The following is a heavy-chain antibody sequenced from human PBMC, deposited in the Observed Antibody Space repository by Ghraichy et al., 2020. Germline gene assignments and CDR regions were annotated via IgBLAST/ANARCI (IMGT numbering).Heavy chain of an antibody. CDR3: ARRGPYGSGSYYPAYYYGMDV. V-gene: IGHV1-18*04. D-gene: IGHD3-10*01. CDR1: GYTFTSYG. CDR2: ISAYNGNT. J-gene: IGHJ6*02. Sequence: ASVKVSCKASGYTFTSYGISWVRQAPGQGLEWMGWISAYNGNTNYAQKLQGRVTMTTDTSTSTAYMELRGLRSDATAGYYCARRGPYGSGSYYPAYYYGMDVWGQGTTVTVSS.